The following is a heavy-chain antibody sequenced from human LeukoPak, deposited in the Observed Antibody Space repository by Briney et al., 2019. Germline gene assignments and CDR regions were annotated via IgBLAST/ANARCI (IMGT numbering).Heavy chain of an antibody. D-gene: IGHD4-17*01. J-gene: IGHJ4*02. CDR1: GESISSGGYS. Sequence: SETLSLTCAVSGESISSGGYSWSWIRQPPGKGLEWIGYIYHSGSTYYNPSLKSRVTISVDRSKNQFSLKLSSVTAADTAVYYCARGRGAYGDYDGRFDYWGQGTLVTVSS. CDR2: IYHSGST. CDR3: ARGRGAYGDYDGRFDY. V-gene: IGHV4-30-2*01.